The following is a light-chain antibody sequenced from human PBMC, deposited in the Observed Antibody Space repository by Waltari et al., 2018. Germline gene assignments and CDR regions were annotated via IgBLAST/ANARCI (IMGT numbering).Light chain of an antibody. Sequence: QSALTQPASVSGSPGQSITISCTGTSSDIASYTYVSWYQQYPGEAPKLIIYDVTSRASGVSSGFSGSKSGHTAFLTISGLQAEDEADFFCSSYTTSWTYVFGTGTTVNVL. CDR2: DVT. CDR1: SSDIASYTY. J-gene: IGLJ1*01. CDR3: SSYTTSWTYV. V-gene: IGLV2-14*03.